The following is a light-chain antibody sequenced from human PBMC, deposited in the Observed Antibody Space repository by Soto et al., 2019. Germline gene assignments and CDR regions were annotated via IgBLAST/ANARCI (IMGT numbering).Light chain of an antibody. J-gene: IGLJ1*01. V-gene: IGLV2-14*03. CDR3: SSYTSGTTRYV. CDR2: DVS. CDR1: SSDVGGYNY. Sequence: QSVLTQPASVSGSPGQSVTISCTGTSSDVGGYNYVSWYQQNAGKAPTLTIYDVSNRPSGVSDRFSGSKSGNTASLTISGLQAEDEADYYCSSYTSGTTRYVFGTGTKLTV.